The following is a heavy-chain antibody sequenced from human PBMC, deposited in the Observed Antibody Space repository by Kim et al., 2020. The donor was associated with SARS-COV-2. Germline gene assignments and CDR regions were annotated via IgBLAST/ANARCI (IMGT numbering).Heavy chain of an antibody. V-gene: IGHV4-39*01. CDR1: GGSITSSSSY. Sequence: SETLSLTCTVTGGSITSSSSYWGCIRQPPGKGLEWIGSIHYDGNTYHNPSLKSRVSISIDTSKNQFSLRLSSVTAADTAVYYCASQGFNNQYYWFDPWGQGTLVTVSS. J-gene: IGHJ5*02. CDR2: IHYDGNT. D-gene: IGHD2-2*01. CDR3: ASQGFNNQYYWFDP.